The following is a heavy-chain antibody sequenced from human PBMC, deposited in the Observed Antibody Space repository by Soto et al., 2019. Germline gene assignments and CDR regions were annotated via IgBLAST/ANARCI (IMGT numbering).Heavy chain of an antibody. Sequence: SETLSLTCTVSGGSISSYYWSWIRQPPGKGLEWIGYFYYSGSTNYNPSLKSRVTISVDTSKNQFSLKLSSVTAADTAVYYCARLRLRDAFDIWGQGTMVTVSS. D-gene: IGHD5-12*01. J-gene: IGHJ3*02. V-gene: IGHV4-59*08. CDR1: GGSISSYY. CDR3: ARLRLRDAFDI. CDR2: FYYSGST.